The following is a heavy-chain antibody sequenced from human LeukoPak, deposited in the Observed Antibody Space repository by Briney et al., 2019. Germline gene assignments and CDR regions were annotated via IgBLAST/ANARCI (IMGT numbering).Heavy chain of an antibody. V-gene: IGHV3-53*05. CDR2: IYSGGNT. Sequence: GGSLRLSCAASGFTVSSNSMSWVRQAPGKGLEWVSVIYSGGNTYYADSVKGRFTISRDNSKNSLYLQMNSLRTEDTALYYCAKDSGAFDIWGQGTMVTVSS. CDR3: AKDSGAFDI. D-gene: IGHD3-10*01. J-gene: IGHJ3*02. CDR1: GFTVSSNS.